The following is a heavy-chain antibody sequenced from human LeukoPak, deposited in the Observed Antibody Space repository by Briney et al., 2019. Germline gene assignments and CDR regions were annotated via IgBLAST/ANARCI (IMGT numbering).Heavy chain of an antibody. J-gene: IGHJ3*02. Sequence: GASVKVSCKASGYTFTNYYIHWVRQAPGQGLEWMGIINPSGGRTSYAQKFQGRVTMTRDTPTSTVYMDLSSLRSEDTALYYCARDSPVSTRPFDIWGQGTMVTVSS. CDR3: ARDSPVSTRPFDI. CDR2: INPSGGRT. D-gene: IGHD2-2*01. CDR1: GYTFTNYY. V-gene: IGHV1-46*01.